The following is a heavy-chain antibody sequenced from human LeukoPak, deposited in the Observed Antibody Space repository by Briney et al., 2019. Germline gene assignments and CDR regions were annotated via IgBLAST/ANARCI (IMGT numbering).Heavy chain of an antibody. CDR2: IKSKTDGGTT. D-gene: IGHD3-3*01. V-gene: IGHV3-15*01. CDR1: GFSFNNVW. CDR3: TAGQYNFWSVYSDY. J-gene: IGHJ4*02. Sequence: GGSLRLSCAASGFSFNNVWMSWVRQAPGKGLEWVGRIKSKTDGGTTDYAAPVKGRLSISRDDSKNTLKLHMNSLKTDEIALYYCTAGQYNFWSVYSDYWGEGTLVTVSS.